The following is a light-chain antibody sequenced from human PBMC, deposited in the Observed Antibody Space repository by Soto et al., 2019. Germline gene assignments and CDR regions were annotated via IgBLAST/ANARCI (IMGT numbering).Light chain of an antibody. Sequence: QSALTQPPSASGCPGQSVTISCTGTSSDVGGYNSVSWYQQHPGKAPKLMIYGVSTRPSGVPDRFSGSKSGNTASLTVSGLQAEDEADYHRSSYAARNPAAVFGRGPKVTVL. V-gene: IGLV2-8*01. CDR2: GVS. CDR3: SSYAARNPAAV. CDR1: SSDVGGYNS. J-gene: IGLJ2*01.